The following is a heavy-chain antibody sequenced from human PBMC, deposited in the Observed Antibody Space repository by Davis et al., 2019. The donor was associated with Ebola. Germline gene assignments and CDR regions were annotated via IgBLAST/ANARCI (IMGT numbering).Heavy chain of an antibody. CDR2: INHSGNS. CDR3: ARGPSTKGFDY. D-gene: IGHD2-2*01. J-gene: IGHJ4*02. V-gene: IGHV4-34*01. CDR1: GFTFSSYS. Sequence: ESLKISCAASGFTFSSYSMNWVRQPPGKGLEWIGEINHSGNSNYNPSLKSRVTLSVDTSKSQFSLKLSSVTAADTAVYYCARGPSTKGFDYWGQGTLVTVSS.